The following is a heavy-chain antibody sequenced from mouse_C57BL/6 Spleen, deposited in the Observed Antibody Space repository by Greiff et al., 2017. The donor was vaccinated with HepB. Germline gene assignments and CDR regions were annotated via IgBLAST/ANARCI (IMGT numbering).Heavy chain of an antibody. Sequence: QVHVKQSGTELVKPGASVKLSCKASGYTFTSYWMHWVKQRPGQGLEWIGNINPSNGGTNYNEKFKSKATLTVDKYSSTAYMQLSSLTSEDSAVYYCARDSLAYYDYYFDYWGQSTTLTVSS. CDR3: ARDSLAYYDYYFDY. V-gene: IGHV1-53*01. J-gene: IGHJ2*01. CDR1: GYTFTSYW. CDR2: INPSNGGT. D-gene: IGHD2-4*01.